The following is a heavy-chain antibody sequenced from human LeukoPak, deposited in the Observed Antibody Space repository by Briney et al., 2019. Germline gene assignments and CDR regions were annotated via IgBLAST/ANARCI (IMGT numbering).Heavy chain of an antibody. CDR2: IYYSGST. Sequence: SETLSLTCTVSGYSISSGYYWGWIRQPPGQGLEWIGSIYYSGSTYYNPSLKSRVTISVDTSKNKFSLKLSSVTAADTAVYYCARVVLGYCSGGSCNWFDPWGQGTLVTVSS. D-gene: IGHD2-15*01. J-gene: IGHJ5*02. CDR1: GYSISSGYY. V-gene: IGHV4-38-2*02. CDR3: ARVVLGYCSGGSCNWFDP.